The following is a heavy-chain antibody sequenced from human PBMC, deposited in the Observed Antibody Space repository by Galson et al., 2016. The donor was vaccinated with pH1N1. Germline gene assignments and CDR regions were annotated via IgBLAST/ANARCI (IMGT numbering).Heavy chain of an antibody. Sequence: SCKASRDTFSSYVFNWVRQAPGHGLEWMGGIIPIFDTSNYAQKFQGRVTITADKSTSTAYMELNSLRSEDTAMYYCARNMHLYCSSASCRVYYFDSWGQGTTVTVSS. V-gene: IGHV1-69*06. D-gene: IGHD2-2*01. CDR1: RDTFSSYV. CDR2: IIPIFDTS. CDR3: ARNMHLYCSSASCRVYYFDS. J-gene: IGHJ4*03.